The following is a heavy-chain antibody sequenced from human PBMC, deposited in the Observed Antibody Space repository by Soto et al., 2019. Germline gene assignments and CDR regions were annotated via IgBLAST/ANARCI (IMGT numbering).Heavy chain of an antibody. V-gene: IGHV4-39*01. D-gene: IGHD3-9*01. CDR2: IYYSVST. CDR1: GGSISSSSYY. Sequence: KTSETLSLTCTVSGGSISSSSYYWGWILHPPGKGLEWIGSIYYSVSTYYNPSLKSRVTISVDTSKNQFSLKLSSVTAADTAVYYCARRSILSSYLNYYYHGREVWGKQTTVSTSS. J-gene: IGHJ6*04. CDR3: ARRSILSSYLNYYYHGREV.